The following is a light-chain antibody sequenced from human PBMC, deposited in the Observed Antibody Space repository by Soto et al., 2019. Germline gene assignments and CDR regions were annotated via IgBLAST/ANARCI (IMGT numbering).Light chain of an antibody. J-gene: IGLJ2*01. CDR3: QSYDSSLSGSEV. CDR1: SSNIGAGYD. V-gene: IGLV1-40*01. Sequence: QSVLTQPPSVSGAPGQRVTISCTGSSSNIGAGYDVHWYQQLPGAAPKLLIYGNINRPSGVPDRFSGSKSGTSASLAITGLQAEDEADYYCQSYDSSLSGSEVFGGGTQLTVL. CDR2: GNI.